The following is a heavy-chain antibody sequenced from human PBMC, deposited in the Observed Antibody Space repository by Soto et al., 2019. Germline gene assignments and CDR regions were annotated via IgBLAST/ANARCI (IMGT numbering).Heavy chain of an antibody. V-gene: IGHV4-30-4*01. CDR3: ARDQWDIVVNYYYYGMDV. Sequence: QVQLQESGPGLVKPSQTLSLTCTVSGGSISSGDYYWSWIRQPPGKGLEWIGYIYYSGSTYYNPSLKSRVTISVDTPKNQFSLKLSSVTAADTAVYYCARDQWDIVVNYYYYGMDVWGQGTTVTVSS. CDR1: GGSISSGDYY. D-gene: IGHD5-12*01. CDR2: IYYSGST. J-gene: IGHJ6*02.